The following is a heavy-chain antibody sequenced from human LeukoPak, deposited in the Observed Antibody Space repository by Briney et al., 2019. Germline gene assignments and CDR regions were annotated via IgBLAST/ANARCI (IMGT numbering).Heavy chain of an antibody. J-gene: IGHJ4*02. V-gene: IGHV1-18*01. CDR3: ARAEGSGYYQGRDY. Sequence: ASVKVSCKASGYTFTSYGISWVRQAPGQGLEWMGWISAYNGNTNYAQKLQGRVTMTTDTSTSTAYMELRSLRSDDTAMYYCARAEGSGYYQGRDYWGQGTLVTVSS. D-gene: IGHD3-22*01. CDR2: ISAYNGNT. CDR1: GYTFTSYG.